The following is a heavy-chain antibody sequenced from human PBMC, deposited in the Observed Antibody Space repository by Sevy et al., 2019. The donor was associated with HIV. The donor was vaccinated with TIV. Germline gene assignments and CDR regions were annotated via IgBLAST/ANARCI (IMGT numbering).Heavy chain of an antibody. Sequence: SETLSLTCTVSGGSVSSGSYYWSWIRQPPGKGLEWIGYIYYSGSTNYNPSLKSRVTISVDTSKNQFSLKLSSVTAADTAVYYCARVNGRYTLYYYYGMDVWGQGTTVTVSS. D-gene: IGHD3-9*01. CDR1: GGSVSSGSYY. CDR3: ARVNGRYTLYYYYGMDV. J-gene: IGHJ6*02. V-gene: IGHV4-61*01. CDR2: IYYSGST.